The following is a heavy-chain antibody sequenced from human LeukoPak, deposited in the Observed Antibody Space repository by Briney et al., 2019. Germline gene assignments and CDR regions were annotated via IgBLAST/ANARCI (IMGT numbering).Heavy chain of an antibody. CDR1: GYTFTGYY. CDR3: ARKGRCCSSTSCYDFRFDP. D-gene: IGHD2-2*01. Sequence: ASVKVSCKASGYTFTGYYMHWVRQAPGQGLEWMGWINPNSGGTNYAQKFQGRVTMTRDTSISTAYMELSRLRSDDTAVYYCARKGRCCSSTSCYDFRFDPWGQGTLVTVSS. V-gene: IGHV1-2*02. CDR2: INPNSGGT. J-gene: IGHJ5*02.